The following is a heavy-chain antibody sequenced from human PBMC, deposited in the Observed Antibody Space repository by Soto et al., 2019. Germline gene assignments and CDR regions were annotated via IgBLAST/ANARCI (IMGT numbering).Heavy chain of an antibody. CDR3: ARGPFGVAGLDY. J-gene: IGHJ4*02. V-gene: IGHV4-34*01. Sequence: SETLSLTCAVYGGSFRGYYWSWIRQPPGKGLEWIGEINHSGSTNYNPSLKSRVTISVDTSKNQFSLKLSSVTAADTAVYYCARGPFGVAGLDYWGQGT. D-gene: IGHD3-3*01. CDR1: GGSFRGYY. CDR2: INHSGST.